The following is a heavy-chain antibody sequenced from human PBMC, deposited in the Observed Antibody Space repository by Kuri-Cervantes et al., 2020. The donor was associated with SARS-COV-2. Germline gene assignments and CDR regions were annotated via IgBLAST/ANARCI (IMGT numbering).Heavy chain of an antibody. D-gene: IGHD3-3*01. CDR2: IYYSRST. V-gene: IGHV4-59*08. Sequence: SETLSLTCAVYGGSFSGYYWCWIRQPPGEGLEWIGYIYYSRSTNYNPSLKSRVTISVDTSKKQFSLKLSSVTAAYTAVYYCARHSDYSSTLLRFLDPQWGFDPWGQGTLVTVSS. CDR1: GGSFSGYY. J-gene: IGHJ5*02. CDR3: ARHSDYSSTLLRFLDPQWGFDP.